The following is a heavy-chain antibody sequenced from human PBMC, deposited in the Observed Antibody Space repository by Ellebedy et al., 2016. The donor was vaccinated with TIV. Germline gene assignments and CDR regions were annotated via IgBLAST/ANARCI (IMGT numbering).Heavy chain of an antibody. D-gene: IGHD3-22*01. CDR2: INAGNGNT. CDR3: ARGYYDSTSGGFDP. V-gene: IGHV1-3*01. CDR1: GYTFTRYA. J-gene: IGHJ5*02. Sequence: AASVKVSCKASGYTFTRYAIHWVRQAPGQRLEWMGWINAGNGNTEYSQKFQGRVTITRDTSASTAYMQLSSLRSEDTAVYYCARGYYDSTSGGFDPWGQGTLVTVSS.